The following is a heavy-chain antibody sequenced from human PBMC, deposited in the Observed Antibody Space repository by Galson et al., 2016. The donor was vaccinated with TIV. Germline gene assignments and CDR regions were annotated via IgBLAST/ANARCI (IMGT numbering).Heavy chain of an antibody. V-gene: IGHV4-39*07. CDR3: ARDEDSSASFDP. Sequence: ETLSLTCTVSGGSISTNSYYWGWIRQSPGKGLEWIGSIYHGGSTYYNPSLKSRVIISVDTSKNQFSLKLSSVTAADTAVYYCARDEDSSASFDPWGQGTLVTVAS. J-gene: IGHJ5*02. CDR1: GGSISTNSYY. D-gene: IGHD6-19*01. CDR2: IYHGGST.